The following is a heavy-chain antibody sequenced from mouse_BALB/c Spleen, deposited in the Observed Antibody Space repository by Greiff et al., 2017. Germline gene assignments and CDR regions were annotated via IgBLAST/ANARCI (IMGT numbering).Heavy chain of an antibody. D-gene: IGHD2-14*01. CDR3: ARAEVRAMDD. V-gene: IGHV14-1*02. Sequence: VQLQQSGAELVRPGALVKLSCKASGFNIKDYYMHWVKQRPEQGLEWIGWIDPENGNTIYDPKFQGKASITADTSSNTAYLQLSSLTSEDTAVYYCARAEVRAMDDWGQGTSVTVSS. J-gene: IGHJ4*01. CDR1: GFNIKDYY. CDR2: IDPENGNT.